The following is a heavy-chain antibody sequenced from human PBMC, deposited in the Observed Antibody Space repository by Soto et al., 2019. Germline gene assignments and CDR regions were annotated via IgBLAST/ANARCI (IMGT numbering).Heavy chain of an antibody. Sequence: SDTLSLTCAVYGGSFSGYYWSWIRQPPGKGLEWIGEINHSGSTNYNPSLKSRVTISVDTSKDQFSLKLRSVTAADTAVYYCARAPSYYYDSSGYYYPYYFDYWGQGTLVNVSS. CDR2: INHSGST. J-gene: IGHJ4*02. D-gene: IGHD3-22*01. CDR3: ARAPSYYYDSSGYYYPYYFDY. V-gene: IGHV4-34*01. CDR1: GGSFSGYY.